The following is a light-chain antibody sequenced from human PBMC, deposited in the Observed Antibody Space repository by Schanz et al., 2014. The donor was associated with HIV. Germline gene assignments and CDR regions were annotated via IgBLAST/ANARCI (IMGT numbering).Light chain of an antibody. V-gene: IGLV1-44*01. J-gene: IGLJ3*02. CDR2: ASN. CDR1: SSNPATNA. CDR3: ATWDDSLNGWV. Sequence: QSVLTQPPSASGTPGQRVTMSCSASSSNPATNAVNWYHHLPGTAPKLIIQASNQRPSGVPDRFSGSQSGASASLAISGLQSEDEAEFYCATWDDSLNGWVFGGGTKLTVL.